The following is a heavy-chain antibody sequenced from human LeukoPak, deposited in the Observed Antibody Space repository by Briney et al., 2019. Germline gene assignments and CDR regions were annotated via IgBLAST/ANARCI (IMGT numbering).Heavy chain of an antibody. CDR3: ARGIPGYGDYVSYFDY. D-gene: IGHD4-17*01. Sequence: GASVKVSCKASGYTFTSYGISWVRQAPGQGLEWMGWNSAYNGNTNYAQKLQGRVTMTTDTSTSTAYMELRSLRSDDTAVYYCARGIPGYGDYVSYFDYWGQGTLVTVSS. CDR2: NSAYNGNT. CDR1: GYTFTSYG. J-gene: IGHJ4*02. V-gene: IGHV1-18*01.